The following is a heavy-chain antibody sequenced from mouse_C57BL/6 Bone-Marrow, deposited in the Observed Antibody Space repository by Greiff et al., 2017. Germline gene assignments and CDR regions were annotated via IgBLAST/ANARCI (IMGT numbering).Heavy chain of an antibody. CDR1: GYTFTSYW. Sequence: QVQLQQPGAELVKPGASVKMSCKASGYTFTSYWITWVKQRPGQGLEWIGDIYPGSGSTNYNEKFKSKATLTVDTSYSTAYMQLSSLTSEDSAVYSCSSNPFTTEVSTPDCWGQGTTLSVSS. D-gene: IGHD1-1*01. CDR2: IYPGSGST. J-gene: IGHJ2*01. V-gene: IGHV1-55*01. CDR3: SSNPFTTEVSTPDC.